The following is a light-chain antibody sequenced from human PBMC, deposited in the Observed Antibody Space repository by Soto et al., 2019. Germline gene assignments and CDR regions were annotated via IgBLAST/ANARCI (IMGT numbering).Light chain of an antibody. CDR2: GNS. V-gene: IGLV1-40*01. J-gene: IGLJ1*01. Sequence: QSVLTQPPSVSGAPGQRVTISCTGGSSNIGAGYDVHWYQQLPGTAPKLLIYGNSNRPSGVPDRFSGSKSGTSASLAITGLQAEDEADYYCQSYDSSLSGPYVFGTGTKVTV. CDR1: SSNIGAGYD. CDR3: QSYDSSLSGPYV.